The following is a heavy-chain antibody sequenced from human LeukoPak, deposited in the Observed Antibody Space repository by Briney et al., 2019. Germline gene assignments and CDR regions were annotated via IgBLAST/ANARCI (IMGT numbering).Heavy chain of an antibody. CDR1: GYTFTSYD. Sequence: ASVKVSCKASGYTFTSYDINWVRQATGQGLEWMGWMNPNSGNTGYAQKFQGRVTMTRNTSISTAYMELSSLRSEDTAVYYCARGPTMIVVVPAYNAEYFQHWGQGTLVTVSS. D-gene: IGHD3-22*01. CDR2: MNPNSGNT. CDR3: ARGPTMIVVVPAYNAEYFQH. V-gene: IGHV1-8*01. J-gene: IGHJ1*01.